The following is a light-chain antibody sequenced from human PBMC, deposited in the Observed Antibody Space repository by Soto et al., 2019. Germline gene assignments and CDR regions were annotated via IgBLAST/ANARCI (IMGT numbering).Light chain of an antibody. J-gene: IGKJ2*01. CDR3: QQYDDLPRT. CDR1: QDITNY. V-gene: IGKV1-33*01. Sequence: DIQMTQSPPSLSASVGDRVTITCQASQDITNYLNWYQQKPGKAPKLLIYDASNLETGVPSRFSGGGSGTDFTFTISSLQPEDIATYYCQQYDDLPRTFGQGTKLEIK. CDR2: DAS.